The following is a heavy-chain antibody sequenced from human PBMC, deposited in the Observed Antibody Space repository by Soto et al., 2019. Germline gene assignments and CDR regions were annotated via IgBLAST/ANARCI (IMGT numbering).Heavy chain of an antibody. D-gene: IGHD3-3*01. CDR3: ARSSQDGVVLRYGMDV. Sequence: HPGGSLRLSCAASGFTFSSYWMSWVRQAPGKGLEWVANIKQDGSEKYYVDSVKGRFTISRDNAKNSLYLQMNSLRAEDTAVYYCARSSQDGVVLRYGMDVWGQGTTVTVSS. V-gene: IGHV3-7*03. CDR2: IKQDGSEK. CDR1: GFTFSSYW. J-gene: IGHJ6*02.